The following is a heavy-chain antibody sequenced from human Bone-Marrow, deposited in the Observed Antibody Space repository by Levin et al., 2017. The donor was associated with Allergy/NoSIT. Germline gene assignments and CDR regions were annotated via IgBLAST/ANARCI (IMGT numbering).Heavy chain of an antibody. V-gene: IGHV2-5*02. CDR1: GFSISTSGVG. D-gene: IGHD4-23*01. Sequence: SGPTLFTPTPTLTLTCTFSGFSISTSGVGVGWIRQPPGKALEWLVLIYWDDDKRYSPSLKSRLTITKDTSKNQVVLTMTSMGPEDTATYFCAHRVSDQGGWDQGYFDYWGQGTLVTVAS. CDR2: IYWDDDK. CDR3: AHRVSDQGGWDQGYFDY. J-gene: IGHJ4*02.